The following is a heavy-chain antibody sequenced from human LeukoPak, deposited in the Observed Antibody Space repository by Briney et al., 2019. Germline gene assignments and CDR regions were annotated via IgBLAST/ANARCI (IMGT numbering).Heavy chain of an antibody. D-gene: IGHD4-17*01. CDR1: GYTFPGYY. CDR2: INPNSGDT. Sequence: GASVKVSCKASGYTFPGYYIHWVRQAPGQGLEWMGWINPNSGDTNYAQKFQGRVTMTRDTSISTAYLELSRLRSDDTAVYYCARDPHDYGDLNFDYWGQGTLVTVSS. CDR3: ARDPHDYGDLNFDY. V-gene: IGHV1-2*02. J-gene: IGHJ4*02.